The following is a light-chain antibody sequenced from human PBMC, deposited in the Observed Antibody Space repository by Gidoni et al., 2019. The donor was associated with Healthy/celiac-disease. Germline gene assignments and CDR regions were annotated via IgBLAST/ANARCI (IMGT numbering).Light chain of an antibody. V-gene: IGKV1-39*01. Sequence: DIQMTQSPSSLSASVGDRVTITCRASQSISSYLNWYQQKPGKAPKLLIYAASSLQIGVPSRFSGSGSVSDFTLTISSLQPEDFATYYCQQSYSTPRTFGQGTKVEIK. CDR3: QQSYSTPRT. J-gene: IGKJ1*01. CDR1: QSISSY. CDR2: AAS.